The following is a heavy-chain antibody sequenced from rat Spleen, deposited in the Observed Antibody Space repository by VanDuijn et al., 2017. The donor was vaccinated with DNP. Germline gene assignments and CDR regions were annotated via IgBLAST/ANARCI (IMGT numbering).Heavy chain of an antibody. D-gene: IGHD1-8*01. J-gene: IGHJ2*01. Sequence: EVHLVESGGGLVQPGRSLKLSCAASGFTFSNYYMAWVRQAPKKGLEWVEAISTSGSRTYYPDSVKGRFTISRDNAKSSLYLQMNSLKSEDTATYYCARAYCSPWYFDYWGQGVMVTVSS. CDR3: ARAYCSPWYFDY. CDR2: ISTSGSRT. CDR1: GFTFSNYY. V-gene: IGHV5-25*01.